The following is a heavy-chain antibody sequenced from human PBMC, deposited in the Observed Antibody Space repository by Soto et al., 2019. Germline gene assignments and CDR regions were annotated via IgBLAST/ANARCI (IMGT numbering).Heavy chain of an antibody. CDR2: IYHSGST. J-gene: IGHJ3*02. V-gene: IGHV4-38-2*02. Sequence: SETLSLTCTVSGGSITSSYWSWIRQPPGKGLEWIGSIYHSGSTYYNPSLKSRVTISVDTSKNQFSLKLSSVTAADTAVYYCAMGGYRLGAFAIWGKGTMVTVSS. D-gene: IGHD1-1*01. CDR1: GGSITSSY. CDR3: AMGGYRLGAFAI.